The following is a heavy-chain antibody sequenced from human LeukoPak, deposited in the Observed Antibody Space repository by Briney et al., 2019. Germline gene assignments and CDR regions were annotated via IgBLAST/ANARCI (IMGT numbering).Heavy chain of an antibody. CDR1: GYTSTSYG. J-gene: IGHJ4*02. CDR2: ISAYNGNT. Sequence: ASVKVSCKASGYTSTSYGISWVRHAPGQGLELMGWISAYNGNTNYAQNLQGRVTMNTDSSTSTAYMELRSLRSDDTAVYYCARHDYGDHGYFDYWGQGTLVPVSS. D-gene: IGHD4-17*01. V-gene: IGHV1-18*01. CDR3: ARHDYGDHGYFDY.